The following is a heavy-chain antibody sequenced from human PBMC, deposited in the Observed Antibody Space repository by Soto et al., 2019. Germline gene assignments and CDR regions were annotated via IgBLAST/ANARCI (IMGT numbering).Heavy chain of an antibody. CDR1: RFTFSSYA. J-gene: IGHJ4*02. CDR3: AKDRSKGYCSGGSCYSVHLY. CDR2: ISGSGGST. D-gene: IGHD2-15*01. Sequence: GGSLRLSCAASRFTFSSYAMSWVRQAPGKGLEWVSAISGSGGSTYYADSVKGRFTISRDNSKNTLYLQMNSLRAEDTAVYYCAKDRSKGYCSGGSCYSVHLYWGQGTLVTVSS. V-gene: IGHV3-23*01.